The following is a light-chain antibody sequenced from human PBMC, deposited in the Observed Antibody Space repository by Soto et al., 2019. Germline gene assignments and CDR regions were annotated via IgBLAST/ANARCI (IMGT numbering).Light chain of an antibody. CDR2: GAS. CDR1: QSVSSN. V-gene: IGKV3-15*01. Sequence: ERVMTQSPATLSVSPGERATLSCRASQSVSSNLAWYQQKPGQAPRLLIYGASTRATGIPARFSGSGSGTEFTLTISSLQSEDFAVYYCQQYNNWPLFGGGTKGEIK. CDR3: QQYNNWPL. J-gene: IGKJ4*01.